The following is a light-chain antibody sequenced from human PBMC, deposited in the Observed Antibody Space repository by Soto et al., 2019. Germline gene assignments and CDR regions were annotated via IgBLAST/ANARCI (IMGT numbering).Light chain of an antibody. CDR1: QSISSY. Sequence: DIQMTQSPSSLSASVGDRVTITCRASQSISSYLNWYQQKPGKAPKLLIYAASSLQSGVPSRFSGSGSGTDFTLTISSMQTEDFANYYCQQSYSTAWTFGQGTKVDIK. J-gene: IGKJ1*01. CDR2: AAS. V-gene: IGKV1-39*01. CDR3: QQSYSTAWT.